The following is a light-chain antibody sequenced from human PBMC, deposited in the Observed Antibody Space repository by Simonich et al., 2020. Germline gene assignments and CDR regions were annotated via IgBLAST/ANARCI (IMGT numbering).Light chain of an antibody. CDR2: AAS. Sequence: EIVLTQSPATLSLSPGERAPLSCRASQSVSSYLAWYQQKPGQAPRLLIYAASNRATGIPARFSGSGSGTDFTLTISSLEPEDFAVYYCQQRSNWPPGYTFGQGTKLEIK. V-gene: IGKV3-11*01. CDR3: QQRSNWPPGYT. CDR1: QSVSSY. J-gene: IGKJ2*01.